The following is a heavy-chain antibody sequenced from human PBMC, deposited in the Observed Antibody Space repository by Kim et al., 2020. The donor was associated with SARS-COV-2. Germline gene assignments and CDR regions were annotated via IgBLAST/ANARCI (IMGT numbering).Heavy chain of an antibody. CDR3: AKDPIPPTPGVLRFDP. Sequence: GGSLRLSCAASGFTFSSYAMSWVRQAPGKGLEWVSAISGSGGSTYYEDSVKGRFTISRDNSKNTLYLQMNSLRAEDTAVYYCAKDPIPPTPGVLRFDPWGQGTLVTVSS. CDR1: GFTFSSYA. CDR2: ISGSGGST. J-gene: IGHJ5*02. D-gene: IGHD2-15*01. V-gene: IGHV3-23*01.